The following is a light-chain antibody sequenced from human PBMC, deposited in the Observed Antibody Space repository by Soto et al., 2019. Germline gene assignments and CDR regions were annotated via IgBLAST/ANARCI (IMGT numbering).Light chain of an antibody. CDR3: CSYAGSSTFLYV. CDR2: EVS. V-gene: IGLV2-23*02. J-gene: IGLJ1*01. Sequence: QSVLTQPASVSGSPGQSITISCTGTSSEGGSYNLVCWYQQHPGKAPKLMIYEVSKRPSGVSNRFSGSKSGNTASLTISGLQAEDEADYYCCSYAGSSTFLYVFGTGTKVTVL. CDR1: SSEGGSYNL.